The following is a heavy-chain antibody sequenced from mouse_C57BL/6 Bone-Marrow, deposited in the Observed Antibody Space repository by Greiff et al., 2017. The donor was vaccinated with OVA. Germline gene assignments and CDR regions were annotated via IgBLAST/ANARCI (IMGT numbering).Heavy chain of an antibody. CDR1: GYAFSSYW. J-gene: IGHJ4*01. CDR3: ARRGLGYRPFYAIDY. Sequence: QVQLQQSGAELVKPGASVKISCKASGYAFSSYWMNWVKQRTGKGLEWIGQIYPGDGDTNYNGKFKGKATLTADKSSSTAYMQLSSLTSEDSAVYFCARRGLGYRPFYAIDYWGQGTSVTVSS. D-gene: IGHD1-2*01. V-gene: IGHV1-80*01. CDR2: IYPGDGDT.